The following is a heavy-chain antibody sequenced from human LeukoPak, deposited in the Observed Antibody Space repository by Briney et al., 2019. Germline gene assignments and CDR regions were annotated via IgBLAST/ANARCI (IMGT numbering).Heavy chain of an antibody. CDR1: GGSISSYY. CDR2: IYTSGST. CDR3: ARDRPDYGDSNFDY. V-gene: IGHV4-4*07. Sequence: SETLSLTCTVSGGSISSYYWSWIRQPAGKGLEWIGRIYTSGSTNYNPSLKSRVTMSVDTSMNQFSLKLSSVTAADTAVYYCARDRPDYGDSNFDYWGQGTLVTVSS. J-gene: IGHJ4*02. D-gene: IGHD4-17*01.